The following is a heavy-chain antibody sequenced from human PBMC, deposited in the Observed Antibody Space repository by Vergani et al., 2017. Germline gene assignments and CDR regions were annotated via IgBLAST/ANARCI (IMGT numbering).Heavy chain of an antibody. J-gene: IGHJ3*01. CDR2: ISGSGGST. CDR1: GFTFSSYA. CDR3: AKDGRYDYVLWSST. D-gene: IGHD3-16*01. V-gene: IGHV3-23*01. Sequence: EVQLLESGGGLVQPGGSLRLSCAASGFTFSSYAMSWVRQAPGKGLEWGAAISGSGGSTYYADSVKGRFTISRDNSKNTPYLQMNSLRAEDTAVNYCAKDGRYDYVLWSSTWGQGTMVTVSS.